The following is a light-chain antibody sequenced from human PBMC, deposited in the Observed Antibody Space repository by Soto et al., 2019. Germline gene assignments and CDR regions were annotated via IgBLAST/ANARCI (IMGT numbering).Light chain of an antibody. CDR2: AAS. V-gene: IGKV1-17*01. Sequence: DIQMTQSPSSLSASVEDRVTITCRASQGIRNDLGWYQQKPGKAPKRLIYAASRLQSGVPSRFXGSGSGTEFTLTVSSLQPEDFATYYCLQQSSYTPPTFGGGTKVEIK. CDR1: QGIRND. J-gene: IGKJ4*01. CDR3: LQQSSYTPPT.